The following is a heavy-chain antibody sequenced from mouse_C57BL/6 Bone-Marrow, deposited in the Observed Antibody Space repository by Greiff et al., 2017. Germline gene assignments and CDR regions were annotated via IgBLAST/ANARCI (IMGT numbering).Heavy chain of an antibody. D-gene: IGHD1-1*01. Sequence: QVQLQPPGTELVKPGASVKLSCKASGYTFTSYWMHWVKQRPGQGLEWIGNINPNNGGSNYNEKFKNKATLTVDKSSSTTYMQLSSLTSEDSAVYFCARSGVYGSSLYWYFDVWGTGTTVTVSS. J-gene: IGHJ1*03. V-gene: IGHV1-53*01. CDR3: ARSGVYGSSLYWYFDV. CDR2: INPNNGGS. CDR1: GYTFTSYW.